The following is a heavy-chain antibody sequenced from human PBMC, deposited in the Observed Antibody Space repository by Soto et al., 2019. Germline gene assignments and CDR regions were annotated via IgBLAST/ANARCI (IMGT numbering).Heavy chain of an antibody. CDR3: ARHLHSDSVHITPVSPDY. J-gene: IGHJ4*02. Sequence: GASLKISCKSSGYSFRSEWIGWVRQMQGKGLEWMGIIYPDDSNTRYSPSFQGQFTISADKSISTAFLQWSSLKAADSDMYYCARHLHSDSVHITPVSPDYWGQGTLVTVSS. D-gene: IGHD4-4*01. CDR1: GYSFRSEW. CDR2: IYPDDSNT. V-gene: IGHV5-51*01.